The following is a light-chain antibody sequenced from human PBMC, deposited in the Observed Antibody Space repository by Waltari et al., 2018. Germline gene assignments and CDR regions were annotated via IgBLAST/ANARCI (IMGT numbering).Light chain of an antibody. V-gene: IGKV3-20*01. CDR3: QQYGSPPVT. Sequence: IVLTQSPATLSLSPGEGATLFCRASQSVNRDFLAWYQQKPGQAPRLLIDGASSRATGIQDRFSGSGSGTDFTLTITILEPEDSAVYFCQQYGSPPVTFGGGTKVEI. CDR2: GAS. J-gene: IGKJ4*01. CDR1: QSVNRDF.